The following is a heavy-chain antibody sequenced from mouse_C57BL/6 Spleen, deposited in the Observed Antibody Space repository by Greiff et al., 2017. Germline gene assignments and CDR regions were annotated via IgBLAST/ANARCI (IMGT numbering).Heavy chain of an antibody. J-gene: IGHJ2*01. V-gene: IGHV1-9*01. CDR1: GYTFTGYW. CDR2: ILPGSGST. CDR3: AYYGSSYYFDY. D-gene: IGHD1-1*01. Sequence: QVQLQQSGAELMKPGASVKLSCKATGYTFTGYWIEWVKQRPGHGLEWIGEILPGSGSTNYNEKFKGKATFTADTSSNPAYMQLSSLTTEDSAIYYCAYYGSSYYFDYWGQGTTLTVSS.